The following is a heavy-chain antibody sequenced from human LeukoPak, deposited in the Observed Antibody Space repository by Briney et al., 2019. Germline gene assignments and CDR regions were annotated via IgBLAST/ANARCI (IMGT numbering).Heavy chain of an antibody. CDR3: ARDWGTLTDGFDI. Sequence: SQTLSLTCGISGDNVSSNRFSWNWVRQSPSRGLEWLGRTYYRSKWYNDYAISVRSRITINPDTSKNQFSLQLNSVTPEDTAVYYCARDWGTLTDGFDIWGQGTMVIVSS. CDR1: GDNVSSNRFS. CDR2: TYYRSKWYN. J-gene: IGHJ3*02. D-gene: IGHD3-16*01. V-gene: IGHV6-1*01.